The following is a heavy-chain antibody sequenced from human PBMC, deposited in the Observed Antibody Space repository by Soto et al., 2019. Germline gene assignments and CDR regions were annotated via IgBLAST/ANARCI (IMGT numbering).Heavy chain of an antibody. V-gene: IGHV3-7*01. D-gene: IGHD5-12*01. CDR3: ARTRSYDEYFDY. CDR1: GFTFSSYW. Sequence: ESLKISCAASGFTFSSYWMSWVRQAPGKGLEWVANIKQDGSEKYYVDSVKGRFTISRDNAKNSLYLQMNSLRAEDTAVYYCARTRSYDEYFDYWGQGTLVTVSS. CDR2: IKQDGSEK. J-gene: IGHJ4*02.